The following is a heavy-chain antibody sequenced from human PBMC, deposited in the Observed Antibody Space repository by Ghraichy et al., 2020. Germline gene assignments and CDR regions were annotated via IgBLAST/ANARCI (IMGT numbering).Heavy chain of an antibody. Sequence: ASVKVSCKAFGYTFTSYHINWVRQATGQGLEWMGWMSPDSGDTGYAQKFEGRVTMTRDTSIKTAYMELSNLTSDDTAVYYCARDYHDYGDHDAFDIWGQGTMVTVSS. CDR2: MSPDSGDT. CDR1: GYTFTSYH. J-gene: IGHJ3*02. V-gene: IGHV1-8*01. CDR3: ARDYHDYGDHDAFDI. D-gene: IGHD4-17*01.